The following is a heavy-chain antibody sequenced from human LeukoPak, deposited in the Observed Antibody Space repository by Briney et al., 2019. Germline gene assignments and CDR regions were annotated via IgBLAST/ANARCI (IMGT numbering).Heavy chain of an antibody. CDR1: GFTFSNYW. J-gene: IGHJ5*02. Sequence: PGGSLRLSCAASGFTFSNYWIHWVRQAPGKGLVWVSRINSDGSSTNYAESVKGRFSISRDNAKNTVYLQMNSLRVEDTAVCFCARDLGYYASGIYYAAWFDPWGQGTLVTVSS. D-gene: IGHD3-10*01. CDR3: ARDLGYYASGIYYAAWFDP. V-gene: IGHV3-74*01. CDR2: INSDGSST.